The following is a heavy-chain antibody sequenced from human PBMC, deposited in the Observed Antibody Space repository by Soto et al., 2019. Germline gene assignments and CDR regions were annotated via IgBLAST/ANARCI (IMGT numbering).Heavy chain of an antibody. CDR2: IIPIFGTA. Sequence: QVQLVQSGAEVKKPGSSVKVSCKASGGTFSSYAISWVRQAPGQGLEWMGGIIPIFGTANYAQKFQGRVTIPADESTSTAYMELSTLRSEDTAVYYCASPKMRGGHIAYWGQGTLVTVSS. V-gene: IGHV1-69*01. J-gene: IGHJ4*02. CDR3: ASPKMRGGHIAY. CDR1: GGTFSSYA. D-gene: IGHD3-16*01.